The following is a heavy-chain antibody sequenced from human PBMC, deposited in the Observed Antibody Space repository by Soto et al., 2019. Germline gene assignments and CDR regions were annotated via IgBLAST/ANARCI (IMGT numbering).Heavy chain of an antibody. CDR2: IYYSGST. J-gene: IGHJ4*02. V-gene: IGHV4-30-4*01. Sequence: QVQMQESGPGLVKPSQTLSLTCTVSGGSISSGDYYWSLIRHPPGKSLEWIGYIYYSGSTYYNPSLKSRVTISVDTSQNQFSLKLSSVPASDTAVYYCARAGNYESSGYYPYWGQGTLVTVSS. CDR1: GGSISSGDYY. D-gene: IGHD3-22*01. CDR3: ARAGNYESSGYYPY.